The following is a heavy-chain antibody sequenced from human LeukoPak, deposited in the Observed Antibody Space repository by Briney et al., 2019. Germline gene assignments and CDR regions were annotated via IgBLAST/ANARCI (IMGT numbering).Heavy chain of an antibody. V-gene: IGHV4-59*01. D-gene: IGHD5-18*01. CDR1: GGSISSYY. CDR2: IYYSGST. CDR3: ARAESGYSYGPDAFDI. J-gene: IGHJ3*02. Sequence: SETLSLTCTVSGGSISSYYWSWIRQPPGKGLERIGYIYYSGSTNYNPSLKSRVTISVDTSKNQFSLKLSSVTAADTAVYYCARAESGYSYGPDAFDIWGQGTMVTVSS.